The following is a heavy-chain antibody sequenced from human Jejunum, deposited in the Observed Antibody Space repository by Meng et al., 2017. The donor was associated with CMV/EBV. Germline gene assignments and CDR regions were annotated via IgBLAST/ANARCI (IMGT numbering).Heavy chain of an antibody. CDR1: GGSVSSGGYY. CDR2: IYYSGST. J-gene: IGHJ4*02. Sequence: LQGSGPGLWKPSQTLSLTCTVSGGSVSSGGYYWTWIRQHPGKGLEWFGHIYYSGSTFYNPSLKRRVIISIGTSKNQFSLNLRSVTAADTAVYYCARVSSGWDYFDYWGQGTLVTVSS. CDR3: ARVSSGWDYFDY. D-gene: IGHD6-19*01. V-gene: IGHV4-31*03.